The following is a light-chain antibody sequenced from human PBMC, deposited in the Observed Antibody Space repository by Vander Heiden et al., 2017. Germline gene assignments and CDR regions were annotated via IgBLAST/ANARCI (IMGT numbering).Light chain of an antibody. CDR3: QLSDSTPRA. CDR1: QSISSY. Sequence: DIQMTQSPSSLSASVGDRVTITCRASQSISSYLNWYQQKPGKAPKLLLYAASSLLSRVPSRLRGTGSRTDFPLTIRRLQPEDFATYYCQLSDSTPRAFGQGTKMEIK. V-gene: IGKV1-39*01. J-gene: IGKJ2*01. CDR2: AAS.